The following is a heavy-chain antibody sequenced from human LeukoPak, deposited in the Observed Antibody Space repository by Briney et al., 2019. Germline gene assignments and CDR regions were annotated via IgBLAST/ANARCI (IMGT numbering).Heavy chain of an antibody. CDR1: GYSISSGYY. J-gene: IGHJ6*04. CDR3: AREGYCSSTSCYGNGMDV. V-gene: IGHV4-38-2*02. D-gene: IGHD2-2*01. Sequence: SETLSLTCAVSGYSISSGYYWGWIRQPPGKGLEWIGSIYHSGSTYYNPSLKSRVTISVDTSKNQFSLKLSPVTAADTAVYYCAREGYCSSTSCYGNGMDVWGKGTTVTVSS. CDR2: IYHSGST.